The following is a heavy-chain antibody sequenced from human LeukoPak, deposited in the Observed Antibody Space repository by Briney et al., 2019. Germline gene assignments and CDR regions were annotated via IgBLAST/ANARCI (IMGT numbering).Heavy chain of an antibody. J-gene: IGHJ5*02. CDR1: GGSFSDYY. V-gene: IGHV4-34*01. D-gene: IGHD3-3*01. Sequence: SETLSLTCAVYGGSFSDYYWSWIRQPPGKGLEWIGEIHHSGSTNYNPSLKSRVTISVDTSKNQFSLKLSSVTAADTAVYYCARGLTIFGVVNNRRRLRFDPWGQGTLVTVSS. CDR2: IHHSGST. CDR3: ARGLTIFGVVNNRRRLRFDP.